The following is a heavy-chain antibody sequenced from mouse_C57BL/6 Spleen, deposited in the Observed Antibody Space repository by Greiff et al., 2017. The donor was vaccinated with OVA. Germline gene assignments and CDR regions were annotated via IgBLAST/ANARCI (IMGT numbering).Heavy chain of an antibody. V-gene: IGHV14-1*01. CDR1: GFNIKDYY. CDR3: TLRYGSSYGVYFDY. CDR2: LDPEDGDT. Sequence: EVQLQQSGAELVRPGASVKLSCTASGFNIKDYYMHWVKQRPEQGLEWIGRLDPEDGDTEYAPKFQGKATMTADTSSNTAYLQLSSLTSEDTAVYYCTLRYGSSYGVYFDYWGQGTTLTVSS. J-gene: IGHJ2*01. D-gene: IGHD1-1*01.